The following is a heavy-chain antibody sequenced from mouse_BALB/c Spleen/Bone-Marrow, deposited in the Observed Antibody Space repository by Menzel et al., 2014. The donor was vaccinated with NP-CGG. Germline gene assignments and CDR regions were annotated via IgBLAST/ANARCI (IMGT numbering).Heavy chain of an antibody. CDR1: GFTFTDYY. D-gene: IGHD2-4*01. CDR3: ARDINYDIYWYFDV. J-gene: IGHJ1*01. CDR2: IRNKAKGYTS. Sequence: EVQLVESGGGLVQPGGSLRPSCATSGFTFTDYYMSWVRQPPGKALEWLGFIRNKAKGYTSENSASVKGRFTISRDNSQSILYLQMNTLRAEDSATYYCARDINYDIYWYFDVWGAGTTVTVSS. V-gene: IGHV7-3*02.